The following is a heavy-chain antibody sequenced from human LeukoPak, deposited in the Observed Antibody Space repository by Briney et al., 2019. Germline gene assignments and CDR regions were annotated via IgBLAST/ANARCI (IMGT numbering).Heavy chain of an antibody. Sequence: GGSLRLSCAASGFTFSSYAMTWVRQVPGKGLEWVSSISGSGDIIYYADSVKGRFTISRDNSKNTLHVQMNSLRAEDTAVYYCTKGRGDPFYYFDYWGRGTLVTVSS. J-gene: IGHJ4*02. V-gene: IGHV3-23*01. CDR3: TKGRGDPFYYFDY. CDR2: ISGSGDII. CDR1: GFTFSSYA. D-gene: IGHD4-17*01.